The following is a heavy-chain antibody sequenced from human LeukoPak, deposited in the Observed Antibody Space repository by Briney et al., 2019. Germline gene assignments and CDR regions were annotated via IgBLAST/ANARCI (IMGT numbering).Heavy chain of an antibody. CDR3: ARDRNYGDYVHYYGMDV. J-gene: IGHJ6*02. CDR1: GYTCTSYG. D-gene: IGHD4-17*01. CDR2: ISAYNGNT. Sequence: ASVNDSCKASGYTCTSYGISWVRQAPGQGLEWMGWISAYNGNTNYAQKLQGRVTMTTDTSTSTAYMELRSLRSDDTAVYYCARDRNYGDYVHYYGMDVWGQGTTVTVSS. V-gene: IGHV1-18*01.